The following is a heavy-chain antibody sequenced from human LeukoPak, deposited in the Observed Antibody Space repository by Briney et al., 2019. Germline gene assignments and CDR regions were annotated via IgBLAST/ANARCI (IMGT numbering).Heavy chain of an antibody. CDR1: GYTFTRYD. D-gene: IGHD3-22*01. Sequence: ASVKVSCKASGYTFTRYDINWVRQATGQGLEWMGWMNPNSGNTGYAQKFQGRVTMTRNTSISTAYMELSSLRSEDTAVYYCARGRPITMIVVVSFNDYWGQGTLVTVSS. J-gene: IGHJ4*02. CDR3: ARGRPITMIVVVSFNDY. CDR2: MNPNSGNT. V-gene: IGHV1-8*01.